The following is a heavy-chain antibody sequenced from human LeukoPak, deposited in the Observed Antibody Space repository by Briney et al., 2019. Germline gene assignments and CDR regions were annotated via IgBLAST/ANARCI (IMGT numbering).Heavy chain of an antibody. J-gene: IGHJ5*02. CDR3: ARGRGSGHKENWFDP. D-gene: IGHD6-19*01. V-gene: IGHV1-18*01. Sequence: AASVKVSCKASGYTFTSYGISWVRQAPGQGLEWMGWISAYNGNTNYAQKLQGRVTMTRNTSISTAYMELSSLRSEDTAVYYCARGRGSGHKENWFDPWGREPWSPSPQ. CDR1: GYTFTSYG. CDR2: ISAYNGNT.